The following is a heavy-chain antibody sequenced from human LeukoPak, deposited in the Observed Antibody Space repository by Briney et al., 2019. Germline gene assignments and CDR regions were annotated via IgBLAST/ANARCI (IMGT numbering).Heavy chain of an antibody. J-gene: IGHJ3*02. CDR1: GYTFTGYY. D-gene: IGHD6-13*01. V-gene: IGHV1-2*02. CDR3: ASPIAAAGSAFDI. Sequence: ASVTVSCKASGYTFTGYYMHWVRQAPGQGLEWMGWINPNSADTNFAQKFQGRVSMPRDTSISTAYMELSRLRSDDTAVYYCASPIAAAGSAFDIWGQGTMVTVSS. CDR2: INPNSADT.